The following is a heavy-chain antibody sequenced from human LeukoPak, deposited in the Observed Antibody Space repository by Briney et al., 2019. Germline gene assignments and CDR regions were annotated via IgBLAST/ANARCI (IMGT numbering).Heavy chain of an antibody. J-gene: IGHJ4*02. CDR1: GFTSSSYS. CDR2: ISSSSSTI. CDR3: AREGGYSYGSPDY. D-gene: IGHD5-18*01. V-gene: IGHV3-48*01. Sequence: GGSLRLSCAASGFTSSSYSMNWVRQAPGKGLEWVSYISSSSSTIYYADSVKGRFTISRDNAKNSLYLQMNSLRAEDTAVYYCAREGGYSYGSPDYWGQGTLVTVSS.